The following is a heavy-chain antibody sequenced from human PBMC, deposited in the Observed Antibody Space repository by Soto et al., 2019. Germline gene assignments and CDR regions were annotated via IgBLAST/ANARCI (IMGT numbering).Heavy chain of an antibody. J-gene: IGHJ6*02. V-gene: IGHV3-30*18. CDR3: AKDRGAPFPPGDYYYGMDV. CDR2: ISYDGSNK. D-gene: IGHD1-26*01. Sequence: HPGGSVRLSXAASGFTFSSYGMHWVRQAPGKGLEWVAVISYDGSNKYYADSVKGRFTISRDNSKNTLYLQMNSLRAEDTAVYYCAKDRGAPFPPGDYYYGMDVWGQGTTVTVSS. CDR1: GFTFSSYG.